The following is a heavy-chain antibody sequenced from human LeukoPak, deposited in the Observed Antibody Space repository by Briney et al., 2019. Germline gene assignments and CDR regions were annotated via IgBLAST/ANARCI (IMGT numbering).Heavy chain of an antibody. CDR3: ARGRDGYNFYPYYFDY. CDR2: IIPIFGTA. CDR1: GYTFTSYD. D-gene: IGHD5-24*01. Sequence: SVKVSCKASGYTFTSYDINWVRQATGQGLEWMGGIIPIFGTANYAQKFQGRVTITADESTSTAYMELSSLRSEDTAVYYCARGRDGYNFYPYYFDYWGQGTLVTVSS. V-gene: IGHV1-69*13. J-gene: IGHJ4*02.